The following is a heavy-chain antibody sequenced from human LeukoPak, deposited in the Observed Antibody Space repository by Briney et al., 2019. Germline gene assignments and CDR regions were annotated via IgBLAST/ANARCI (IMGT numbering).Heavy chain of an antibody. J-gene: IGHJ4*02. Sequence: PSETLSLSCTDSGYSISSGYYWGWIRQPPGKGLEWIGSIYHSGSTYYNPSLKSRVTISVDTSKNQFSLKLRSVTAADTAVYYCARGKCRGSHIDYWGQGTLVTVSS. CDR1: GYSISSGYY. CDR3: ARGKCRGSHIDY. V-gene: IGHV4-38-2*02. CDR2: IYHSGST. D-gene: IGHD1-26*01.